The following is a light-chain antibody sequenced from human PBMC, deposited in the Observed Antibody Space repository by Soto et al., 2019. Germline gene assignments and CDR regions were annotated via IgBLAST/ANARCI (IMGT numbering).Light chain of an antibody. CDR1: QSFSSN. V-gene: IGKV3-15*01. Sequence: EMVLTQSPASLSVSPRERATRSCRASQSFSSNLAWSQQKPGQAPRLLIYGASTRATGIPARFGGSGSGTEFILAISNLQSDDVAVDYYQQYDNWLTFCGGTK. J-gene: IGKJ4*01. CDR2: GAS. CDR3: QQYDNWLT.